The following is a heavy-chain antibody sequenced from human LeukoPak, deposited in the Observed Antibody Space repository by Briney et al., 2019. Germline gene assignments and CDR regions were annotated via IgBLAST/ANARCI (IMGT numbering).Heavy chain of an antibody. CDR2: IYYSGST. Sequence: SETLTLTCTVSGGSISSSSYYWGWIRQPPGKGLEWIGSIYYSGSTYYNPSLKSRVTISVDTSKNQFSLKLSSVTAADTAVYYCVVETDYYGSGSYRYYYYMDVWGKGTTVTVSS. CDR3: VVETDYYGSGSYRYYYYMDV. J-gene: IGHJ6*03. V-gene: IGHV4-39*01. D-gene: IGHD3-10*01. CDR1: GGSISSSSYY.